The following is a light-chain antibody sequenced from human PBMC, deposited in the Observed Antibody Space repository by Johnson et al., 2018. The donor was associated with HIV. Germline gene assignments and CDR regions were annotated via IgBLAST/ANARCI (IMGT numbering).Light chain of an antibody. CDR3: GTWDSSLSAYV. Sequence: QSVLTQSASVSVAPGQKVTISCSGSSSNIGNNYVSWYQQLPGTAPKLLIYENNKRPSGIPDRFSGSKSGTSATLGITGLQTGDEADYYCGTWDSSLSAYVFGTGTKVTVL. J-gene: IGLJ1*01. V-gene: IGLV1-51*02. CDR2: ENN. CDR1: SSNIGNNY.